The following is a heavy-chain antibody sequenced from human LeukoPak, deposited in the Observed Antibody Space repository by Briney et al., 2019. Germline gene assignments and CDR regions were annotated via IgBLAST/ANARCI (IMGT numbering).Heavy chain of an antibody. J-gene: IGHJ5*02. V-gene: IGHV1-2*02. CDR1: GYTFTANY. D-gene: IGHD6-13*01. Sequence: GASVKVSCKASGYTFTANYIHWVRQAPGQGLEWMGWINPNSAATSYAHNFEGRVTMTRDTSMTTHYMELSRLTSDDTAVYYCARGVGSSWFADWGQGTLVTVSS. CDR3: ARGVGSSWFAD. CDR2: INPNSAAT.